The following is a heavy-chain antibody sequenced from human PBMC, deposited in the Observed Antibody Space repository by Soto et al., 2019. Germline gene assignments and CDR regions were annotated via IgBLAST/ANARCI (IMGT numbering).Heavy chain of an antibody. V-gene: IGHV1-69*13. CDR2: IIPIFGTA. D-gene: IGHD2-15*01. Sequence: ASVKVSCKASGGTFSSYAISWVRQAPGQGLEWMGGIIPIFGTANYAQKFQGRVTIXXXXXXXXXXXXXXXXXXXDTXXXXXXXXYSGPLDYYYYGMDVWGQGTTVTVSS. J-gene: IGHJ6*02. CDR1: GGTFSSYA. CDR3: XXXYSGPLDYYYYGMDV.